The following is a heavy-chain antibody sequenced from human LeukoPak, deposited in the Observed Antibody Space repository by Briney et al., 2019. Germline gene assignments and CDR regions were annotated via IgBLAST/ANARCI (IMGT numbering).Heavy chain of an antibody. CDR3: ARDLLGGEFAY. CDR2: IYYSGST. Sequence: SRTLSLTCTVSGGSISSGDYYWSWIRQPPGKGLEWIGYIYYSGSTYYNPSLKSRVTISVDTSKNQFSLKLSSVTAADTAVYYCARDLLGGEFAYWGQGTLVTVSS. V-gene: IGHV4-30-4*08. CDR1: GGSISSGDYY. D-gene: IGHD3-16*01. J-gene: IGHJ4*02.